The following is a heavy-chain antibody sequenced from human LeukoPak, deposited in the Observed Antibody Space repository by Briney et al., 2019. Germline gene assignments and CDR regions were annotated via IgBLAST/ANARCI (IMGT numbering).Heavy chain of an antibody. J-gene: IGHJ6*02. D-gene: IGHD1-14*01. V-gene: IGHV4-59*01. CDR3: ARDSRYYYGMDV. Sequence: SETLSLTCTVSGGSISSYYWSWIRQPPGKGLEWIGYIYYSGSTDYNPSLKSRVSISVDTSKNQFSLKLTSVTAADTAVYYCARDSRYYYGMDVWGQGTTVTVSS. CDR1: GGSISSYY. CDR2: IYYSGST.